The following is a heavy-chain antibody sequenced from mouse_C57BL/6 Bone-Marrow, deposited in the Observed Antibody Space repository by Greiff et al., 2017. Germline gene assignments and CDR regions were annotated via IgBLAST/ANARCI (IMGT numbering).Heavy chain of an antibody. Sequence: QVQLQQPGAELVMPGASVKLSCKASGYTFTSYWMHWVKPRPGQGLEWIGEIDPSDSYTNYNQKFKGKSTLTVGKSSSTAYMQLSSLASEDSAVYYCAREGWPSYYFDDWGQGTTRTVSS. CDR1: GYTFTSYW. CDR3: AREGWPSYYFDD. CDR2: IDPSDSYT. D-gene: IGHD2-3*01. J-gene: IGHJ2*01. V-gene: IGHV1-69*01.